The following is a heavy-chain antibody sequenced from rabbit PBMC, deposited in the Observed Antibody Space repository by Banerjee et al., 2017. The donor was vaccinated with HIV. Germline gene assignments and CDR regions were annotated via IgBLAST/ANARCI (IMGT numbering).Heavy chain of an antibody. CDR1: GFDLSTYYY. D-gene: IGHD6-1*01. V-gene: IGHV1S45*01. J-gene: IGHJ4*01. Sequence: QEQLEESGGDLVKPEGSLTLTCTASGFDLSTYYYMCWVRQAPGKGLEWIACIYSASSGTTYYASWAKGRFTISKTSSTTVTLQMTSLTAADTATYFCARGVIGYVHFDLWGPGTLVTVS. CDR3: ARGVIGYVHFDL. CDR2: IYSASSGTT.